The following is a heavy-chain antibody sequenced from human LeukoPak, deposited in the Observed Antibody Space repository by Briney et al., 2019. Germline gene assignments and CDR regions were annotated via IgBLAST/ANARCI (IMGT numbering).Heavy chain of an antibody. CDR2: ISGSGGST. CDR1: GFTFSSYA. D-gene: IGHD6-19*01. V-gene: IGHV3-23*01. CDR3: ARDIIQVSGWALRY. Sequence: EAGGSLRLSCAASGFTFSSYAMSWVRQAPGKGLEWVSAISGSGGSTYYADSVKGRFTISRDNSKNTLYLQMNSLRAEDTAVYYCARDIIQVSGWALRYWGQGTLVTVSS. J-gene: IGHJ4*02.